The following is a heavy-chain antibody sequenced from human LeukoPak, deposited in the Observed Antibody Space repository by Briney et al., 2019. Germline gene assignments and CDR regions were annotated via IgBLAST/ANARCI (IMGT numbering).Heavy chain of an antibody. CDR3: ARLASGYYFFFDY. J-gene: IGHJ4*02. Sequence: SVKVSCTASGCTFSSYAISWVRQAPGQGLEWMGGIIPIFGTANYAQKSQGRVTITADESTNTAYMELSSLRSEDTAVYYCARLASGYYFFFDYWGQGTLVTVSS. CDR1: GCTFSSYA. D-gene: IGHD3-22*01. V-gene: IGHV1-69*13. CDR2: IIPIFGTA.